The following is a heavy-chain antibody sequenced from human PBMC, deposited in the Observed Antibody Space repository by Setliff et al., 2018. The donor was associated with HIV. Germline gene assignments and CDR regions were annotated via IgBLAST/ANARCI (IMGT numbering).Heavy chain of an antibody. CDR1: GFTFTNYW. V-gene: IGHV3-7*01. CDR2: ISNDGGRE. CDR3: WSGYTSGR. J-gene: IGHJ4*02. Sequence: PGGSLRLSCAASGFTFTNYWMAWIRQAPGRGLEWAAIISNDGGREYYVDSVKGRFTISRDNAKSSLYLQMDSLRVEDTSVYYCWSGYTSGRWGQGTLVTVPQ. D-gene: IGHD6-19*01.